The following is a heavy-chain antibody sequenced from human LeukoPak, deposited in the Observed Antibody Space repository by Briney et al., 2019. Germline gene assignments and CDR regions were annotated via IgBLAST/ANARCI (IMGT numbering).Heavy chain of an antibody. CDR2: IKQDGSAT. J-gene: IGHJ5*02. Sequence: GGSLRLSCAASGFSFNDDYMSWVRQPPGKGLEWVANIKQDGSATSYAASVKGRFTISRDNAKNSVYLQMNSMSAHDTAVYYCARWVGYSSGWALDHWGQGTLVTVSS. CDR3: ARWVGYSSGWALDH. V-gene: IGHV3-7*01. CDR1: GFSFNDDY. D-gene: IGHD6-19*01.